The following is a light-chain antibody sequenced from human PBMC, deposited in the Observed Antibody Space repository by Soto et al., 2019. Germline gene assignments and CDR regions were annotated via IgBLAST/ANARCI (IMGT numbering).Light chain of an antibody. CDR1: QSISSN. V-gene: IGKV3-15*01. J-gene: IGKJ5*01. CDR3: QQYNTWSSIT. CDR2: GTS. Sequence: EIVMPQSPATLSVSPGGRVTLSCRASQSISSNLAWYQQKPGQAPSLLMYGTSTRATGIPARFSGSGSGTEFTLTISSLQSEDFAVYYCQQYNTWSSITFGQGTRLEIK.